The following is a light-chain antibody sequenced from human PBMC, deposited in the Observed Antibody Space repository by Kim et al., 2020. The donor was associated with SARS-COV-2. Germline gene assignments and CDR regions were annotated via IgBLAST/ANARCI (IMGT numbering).Light chain of an antibody. CDR2: RAS. CDR3: QQYENGWT. Sequence: DIQMTQSPSTLSASVGDTVAITCRASQSISGWLAWYQQKPGKAPNLLITRASSLESGVPSRFSGSASGTEFTLTISSLQPDDSATYDCQQYENGWTFGQGTKVDIK. CDR1: QSISGW. V-gene: IGKV1-5*03. J-gene: IGKJ1*01.